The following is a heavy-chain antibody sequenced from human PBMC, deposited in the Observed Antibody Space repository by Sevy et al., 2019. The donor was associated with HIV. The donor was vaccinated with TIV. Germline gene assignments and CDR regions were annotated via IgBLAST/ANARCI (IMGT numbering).Heavy chain of an antibody. D-gene: IGHD3-22*01. CDR3: ASSSFCYDNSGFYPFDF. J-gene: IGHJ4*02. CDR1: GYNFSGYW. V-gene: IGHV5-51*01. Sequence: GESLKISCKGSGYNFSGYWVGWVRQMPGKGLEWMGIIYPTDSHIIYSPSLQGQVTISVDKSITTAYLPWRSLKTSVTAMYYCASSSFCYDNSGFYPFDFWGQGTLVTVSS. CDR2: IYPTDSHI.